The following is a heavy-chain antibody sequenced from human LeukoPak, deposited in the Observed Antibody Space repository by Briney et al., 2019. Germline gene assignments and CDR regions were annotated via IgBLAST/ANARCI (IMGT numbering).Heavy chain of an antibody. D-gene: IGHD1-26*01. CDR3: ARASLGSGNLQH. CDR1: GESISGFY. CDR2: IYYSGST. J-gene: IGHJ1*01. Sequence: SETLSLTCTVSGESISGFYWTWIRQPPGKGLEWIGYIYYSGSTNYNPSLKSRVTISVDTSKNQFSLKLSSVTAADTAVYYCARASLGSGNLQHWGQGTLVTVSS. V-gene: IGHV4-59*01.